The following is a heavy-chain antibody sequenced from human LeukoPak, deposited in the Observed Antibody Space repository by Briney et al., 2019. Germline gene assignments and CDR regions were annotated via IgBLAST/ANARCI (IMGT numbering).Heavy chain of an antibody. CDR3: ARDYSGYDLYYFDY. CDR2: IYHSGST. V-gene: IGHV4-38-2*02. Sequence: SETLSLTCTVSGYSISSGYCWGWIRQPPGKGLEWIGSIYHSGSTYYNPSLKSRVTISVDTSKNQFSLKLSSVTAADTAVYYCARDYSGYDLYYFDYWGQGTLVTVSS. J-gene: IGHJ4*02. CDR1: GYSISSGYC. D-gene: IGHD5-12*01.